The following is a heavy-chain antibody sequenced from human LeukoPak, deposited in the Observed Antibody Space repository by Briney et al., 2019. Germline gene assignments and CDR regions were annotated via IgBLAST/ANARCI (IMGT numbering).Heavy chain of an antibody. CDR1: GYFITTGHY. CDR2: IYEGETT. D-gene: IGHD1-1*01. J-gene: IGHJ4*02. Sequence: SETLSLTCTVSGYFITTGHYWGWARQPPGKGLEWIGSIYEGETTYYNPSLKTRLTISLDTSKNQFSLKLSSVTAADTAVYYCASNWSDFDYWGQGILVTVSS. V-gene: IGHV4-38-2*02. CDR3: ASNWSDFDY.